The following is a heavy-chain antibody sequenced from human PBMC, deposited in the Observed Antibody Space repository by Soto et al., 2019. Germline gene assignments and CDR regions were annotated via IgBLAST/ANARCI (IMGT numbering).Heavy chain of an antibody. V-gene: IGHV3-30*18. CDR3: AKSKGVVMNCYYYGMDV. CDR1: GFTFSSYG. Sequence: QVQLVESGGGVVQPGRSLRLSCAASGFTFSSYGMHWVRQAPGKGLEWVAVISYDGSNKYYADSVKGRFTISRENSKNTLYLQMNSLRAEDTAVYYCAKSKGVVMNCYYYGMDVWGQGTTVTVSS. J-gene: IGHJ6*02. CDR2: ISYDGSNK. D-gene: IGHD3-3*01.